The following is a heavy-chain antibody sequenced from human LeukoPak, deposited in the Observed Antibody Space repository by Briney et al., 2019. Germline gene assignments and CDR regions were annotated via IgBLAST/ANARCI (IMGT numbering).Heavy chain of an antibody. D-gene: IGHD6-19*01. Sequence: GASVKVSCKASGYTFTNYAMHWVRQAPGQRLEWMGWINAGNGNTKYSQKFQGRVTITRDTSASTAYMELSSLRSEDTAVYYCARDGLAVAGTGFDYWGQGTLVTVSS. V-gene: IGHV1-3*01. CDR3: ARDGLAVAGTGFDY. J-gene: IGHJ4*02. CDR1: GYTFTNYA. CDR2: INAGNGNT.